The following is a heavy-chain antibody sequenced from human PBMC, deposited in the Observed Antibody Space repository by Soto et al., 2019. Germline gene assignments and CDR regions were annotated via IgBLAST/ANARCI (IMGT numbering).Heavy chain of an antibody. CDR3: ARARVPPPFDY. Sequence: SETLSLTCAVYGGSFSGYYWSWIRQPPGKGLEWIGEINHSGSTNYNPSLKSRVTISVDTSKNQFSLKLSSVTAADTAVYYCARARVPPPFDYWGQGTLVTVSS. CDR2: INHSGST. CDR1: GGSFSGYY. V-gene: IGHV4-34*01. J-gene: IGHJ4*02.